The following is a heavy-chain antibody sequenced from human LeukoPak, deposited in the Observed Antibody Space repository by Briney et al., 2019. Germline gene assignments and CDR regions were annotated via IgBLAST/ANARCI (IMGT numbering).Heavy chain of an antibody. D-gene: IGHD2-21*02. J-gene: IGHJ3*02. CDR1: GYTFTSYY. CDR3: ARDVGHIVVVTARGDAFDI. Sequence: ASVKVSCKASGYTFTSYYMHRVRQAPGQGLEWMGIINPSGGSTSYAQKFQGRVTMTRDTSTSTVYMELSSLRSEDTAVYYCARDVGHIVVVTARGDAFDIWGQGTMVTVSS. V-gene: IGHV1-46*01. CDR2: INPSGGST.